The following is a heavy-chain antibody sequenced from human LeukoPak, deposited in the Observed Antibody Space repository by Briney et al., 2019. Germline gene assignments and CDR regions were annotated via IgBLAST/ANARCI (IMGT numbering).Heavy chain of an antibody. CDR3: ARVGTWITYYYYYYMDV. V-gene: IGHV1-18*01. D-gene: IGHD5-12*01. Sequence: ASAKVSCKASGYTFTSYGISWVRQAPGQGLEWMGWISAYNGNTNYAQKLQGRVTMTTDTSTSTAYMELRSLRSDDTAVYYCARVGTWITYYYYYYMDVWGKGTTVTVSS. J-gene: IGHJ6*03. CDR1: GYTFTSYG. CDR2: ISAYNGNT.